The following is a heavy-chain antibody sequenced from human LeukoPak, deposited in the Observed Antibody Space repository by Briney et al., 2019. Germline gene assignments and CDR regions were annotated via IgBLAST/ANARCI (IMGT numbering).Heavy chain of an antibody. CDR2: ISSSSSYI. V-gene: IGHV3-21*01. Sequence: GGSLRLSCAASGFTFSSYSMNWVRQAPGKGLEWVSSISSSSSYIYYADSVKGRFTISRDNAKNSLYLQTNSLRAEDTAVYYCARVGAGGYFDYWGQGTLVTVSS. D-gene: IGHD3-16*01. CDR1: GFTFSSYS. J-gene: IGHJ4*02. CDR3: ARVGAGGYFDY.